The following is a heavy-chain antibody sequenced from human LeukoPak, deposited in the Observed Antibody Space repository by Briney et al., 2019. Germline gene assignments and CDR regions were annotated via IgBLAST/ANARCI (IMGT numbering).Heavy chain of an antibody. Sequence: SETLSLTCTVSGDSVTSGGFYWAWLRQPPGKGLEWIATAYYTGSTYYNPSLKSRVTISIDTSRNHFSLKLRSVVAPDTAVYYCARHSGSGSLSRPFDPWGQGTLVTVSS. J-gene: IGHJ5*02. CDR2: AYYTGST. CDR1: GDSVTSGGFY. D-gene: IGHD3-10*01. CDR3: ARHSGSGSLSRPFDP. V-gene: IGHV4-39*02.